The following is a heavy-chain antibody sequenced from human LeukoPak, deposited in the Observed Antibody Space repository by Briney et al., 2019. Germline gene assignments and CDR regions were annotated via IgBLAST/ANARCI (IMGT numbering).Heavy chain of an antibody. CDR3: ARIMYSSGWHWFDP. CDR2: ISSNGGST. CDR1: GFTFSSYA. Sequence: GGSLRLSCSASGFTFSSYAMHWGRQAPGKGLEYVSAISSNGGSTYYADSVKGRFTISRDNSKNTLYLQMSSLRAEDTAVYYCARIMYSSGWHWFDPWGQGTLVTVSS. J-gene: IGHJ5*02. D-gene: IGHD6-19*01. V-gene: IGHV3-64D*08.